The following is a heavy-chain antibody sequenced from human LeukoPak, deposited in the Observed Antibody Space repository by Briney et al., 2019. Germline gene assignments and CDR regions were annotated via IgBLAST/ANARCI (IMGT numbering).Heavy chain of an antibody. CDR3: ARSNTGAAAGKYYFDY. V-gene: IGHV1-69*06. CDR1: GGTFNIYA. CDR2: IIPIFGTA. D-gene: IGHD6-13*01. J-gene: IGHJ4*02. Sequence: SVTVSCKASGGTFNIYAISWVRQAPGQGLEWMGGIIPIFGTANYAQKFQGRVTITAHKSTSTAYMELSSLRSEDTAVYYCARSNTGAAAGKYYFDYWGQGTLITVSS.